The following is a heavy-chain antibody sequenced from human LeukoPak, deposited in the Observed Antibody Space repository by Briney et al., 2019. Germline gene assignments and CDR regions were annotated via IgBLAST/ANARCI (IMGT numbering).Heavy chain of an antibody. CDR3: ARHFSSGYDEAWFDP. D-gene: IGHD5-12*01. J-gene: IGHJ5*02. V-gene: IGHV5-51*01. CDR2: IYPGDSDT. CDR1: GYSFTSYW. Sequence: PGESLKISCKGSGYSFTSYWIGWVRQMPGNGLEWMGIIYPGDSDTRYSPSFQGQVTISADKSISTAYLQWSSLKASDTAMYYCARHFSSGYDEAWFDPWGQGTLVTVSS.